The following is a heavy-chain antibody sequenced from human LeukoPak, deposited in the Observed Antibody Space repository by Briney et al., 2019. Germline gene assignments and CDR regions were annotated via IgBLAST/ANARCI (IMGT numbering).Heavy chain of an antibody. Sequence: PGGSLRLSCAASGFTFSSYEMNWVRQAPGKGLEWVSYISSSGSTIYYADSVKGRFTISRDNAKNSLYLQMNSLRAEDTAVYYCARVPLYTIAFDIWGQGTMVTVSS. V-gene: IGHV3-48*03. CDR1: GFTFSSYE. CDR2: ISSSGSTI. J-gene: IGHJ3*02. CDR3: ARVPLYTIAFDI. D-gene: IGHD1-1*01.